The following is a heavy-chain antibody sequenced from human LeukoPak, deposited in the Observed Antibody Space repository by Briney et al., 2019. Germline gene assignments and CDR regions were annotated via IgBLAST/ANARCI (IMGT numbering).Heavy chain of an antibody. CDR2: ISGSGGNT. J-gene: IGHJ5*02. CDR1: GFXFSSYA. D-gene: IGHD1-14*01. CDR3: ARDPGIRIRIINWFDL. V-gene: IGHV3-23*01. Sequence: PGGSLRLSCAASGFXFSSYAMNWVRQAPGKGLEWVSTISGSGGNTYYADSVKGRFTISRDNPKNTLYLQMNSLRAEDTAIYLCARDPGIRIRIINWFDLWGQGTLVTVSS.